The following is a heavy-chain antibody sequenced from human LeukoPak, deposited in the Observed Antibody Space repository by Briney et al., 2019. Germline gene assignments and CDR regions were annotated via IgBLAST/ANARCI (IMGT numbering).Heavy chain of an antibody. CDR3: ARALVVVTATDAFDI. CDR2: ISYDGSNK. Sequence: GGSLRLSCAASGFTFSSYAMDWVRQAPGKGLEWVAVISYDGSNKYYADSVKGRFTISRDNSKNTLYLQMNSLRAEDTAVYYCARALVVVTATDAFDIWGQGTMVTVSS. CDR1: GFTFSSYA. V-gene: IGHV3-30-3*01. D-gene: IGHD2-21*02. J-gene: IGHJ3*02.